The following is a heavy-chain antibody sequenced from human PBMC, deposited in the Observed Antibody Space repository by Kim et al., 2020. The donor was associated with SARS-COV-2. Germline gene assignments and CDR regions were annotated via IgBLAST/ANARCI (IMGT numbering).Heavy chain of an antibody. J-gene: IGHJ4*02. CDR1: GFTVGDYA. CDR2: IRSKAYGGTT. CDR3: TRDHQRGDFWSGYPIGY. Sequence: GGSLRLSCTASGFTVGDYAMSWFRQAPGKGLEWVGFIRSKAYGGTTEYAASVKGRFTISRDDSKSIAYLQLNSLKTEDTAVYYCTRDHQRGDFWSGYPIGYWGQGTLVTVSS. V-gene: IGHV3-49*03. D-gene: IGHD3-3*01.